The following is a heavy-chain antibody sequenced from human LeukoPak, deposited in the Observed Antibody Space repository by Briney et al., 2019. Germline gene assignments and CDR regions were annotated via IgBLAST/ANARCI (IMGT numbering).Heavy chain of an antibody. CDR3: VRDSDYQRISTDRYAHYDALDF. Sequence: GGSLRLSCAASGFTFSTFWMSWVRQAPGKGLEWVTNIKADGSVKHYIDSMEGGFSISRDNARSSLYLQMNSRRAEDTAVYYCVRDSDYQRISTDRYAHYDALDFWGHGTMATVSS. V-gene: IGHV3-7*01. D-gene: IGHD3-16*01. CDR1: GFTFSTFW. J-gene: IGHJ3*01. CDR2: IKADGSVK.